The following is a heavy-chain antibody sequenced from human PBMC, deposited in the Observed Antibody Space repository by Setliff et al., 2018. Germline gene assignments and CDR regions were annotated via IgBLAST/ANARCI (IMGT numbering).Heavy chain of an antibody. CDR2: INAGNGNT. V-gene: IGHV1-3*01. D-gene: IGHD4-17*01. Sequence: PGESLKISCKGSGYSFSTCWIGWVRQAPGQRLEWMGWINAGNGNTKYSQKFQGRVTITRDTSASTAYMELSSLRSEDTAVYYCARYDSYGDKYYFDYCGQGTLVTVSS. J-gene: IGHJ4*02. CDR3: ARYDSYGDKYYFDY. CDR1: GYSFSTCW.